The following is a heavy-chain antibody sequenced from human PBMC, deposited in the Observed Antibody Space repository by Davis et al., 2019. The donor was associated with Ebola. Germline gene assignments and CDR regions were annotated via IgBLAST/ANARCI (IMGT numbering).Heavy chain of an antibody. J-gene: IGHJ4*02. CDR2: IYYSGST. Sequence: SETLSLTCTVPGCSTSSYYWSWIRQPPGKGLEWIGYIYYSGSTNYNPSLKSRVTISVDTSKNQFSLKLSSVTAADTAVYYCARAVYDSSGYRLDYWGQGTLVTVSS. CDR1: GCSTSSYY. D-gene: IGHD3-22*01. V-gene: IGHV4-59*08. CDR3: ARAVYDSSGYRLDY.